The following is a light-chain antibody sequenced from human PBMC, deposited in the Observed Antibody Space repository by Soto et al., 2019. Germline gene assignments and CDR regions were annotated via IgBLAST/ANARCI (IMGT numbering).Light chain of an antibody. Sequence: EIVLTQSPGTLSLSPGERATLSCRASQSVSSTYIAWYQQNPGQPPRLLIYGAASRATGIPDRFSGSGSGTDFTLTISRLEPEDFAVYFCQQYGRSPPFTFGHGTKGQSK. CDR1: QSVSSTY. V-gene: IGKV3-20*01. CDR2: GAA. J-gene: IGKJ2*01. CDR3: QQYGRSPPFT.